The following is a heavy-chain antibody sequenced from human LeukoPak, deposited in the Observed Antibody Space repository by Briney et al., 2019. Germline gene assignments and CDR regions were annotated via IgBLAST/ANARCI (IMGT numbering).Heavy chain of an antibody. J-gene: IGHJ6*03. D-gene: IGHD6-13*01. V-gene: IGHV1-69*01. Sequence: SVKVSCKVSGGTFSSYAISWVRQAPGQGLEWMGGIIPIFGTANYAQKFQGRVTITADESTSTAYMELSSLRSEDTAVYYCARSIGPIAEYYYYYVDVWGKGTTVTISS. CDR2: IIPIFGTA. CDR1: GGTFSSYA. CDR3: ARSIGPIAEYYYYYVDV.